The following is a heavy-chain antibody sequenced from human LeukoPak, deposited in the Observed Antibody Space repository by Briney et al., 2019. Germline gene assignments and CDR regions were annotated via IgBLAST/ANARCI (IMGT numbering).Heavy chain of an antibody. CDR1: GGAINGYY. J-gene: IGHJ4*02. Sequence: PSETLSLTCTVSGGAINGYYWNWIRQTPGKGLEWIGYIYYNGSTNYNPSLKSRVTMSLDTSKNHFSLKLSSVTAADTAVYYRARVTTVAGSDYFGYWGQGTPVTVSS. CDR2: IYYNGST. CDR3: ARVTTVAGSDYFGY. D-gene: IGHD6-19*01. V-gene: IGHV4-59*01.